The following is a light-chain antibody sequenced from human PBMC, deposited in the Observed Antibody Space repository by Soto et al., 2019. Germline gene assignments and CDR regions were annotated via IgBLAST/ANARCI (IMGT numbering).Light chain of an antibody. Sequence: QSALTQPPSASGSHGQSVTISCTGTSSDVGGYNYVSWYQQHPGKAPKFVIYEVNKRPSGVPDRFSGSKSGNTASLTVSGLQAEDEADYYCISHAGSSTLFGGGTKVTVL. CDR2: EVN. CDR3: ISHAGSSTL. J-gene: IGLJ2*01. CDR1: SSDVGGYNY. V-gene: IGLV2-8*01.